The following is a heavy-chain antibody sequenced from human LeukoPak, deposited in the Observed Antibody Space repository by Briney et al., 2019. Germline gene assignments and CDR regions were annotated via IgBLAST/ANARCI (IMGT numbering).Heavy chain of an antibody. CDR1: GFTFSSYA. D-gene: IGHD6-13*01. V-gene: IGHV3-23*01. Sequence: QPGGSLRLSCAASGFTFSSYAMTWVRQPPGKGLEWVSVISGSGGTTYYADSVKGRFTISRDNSKNTLYLQMNSLRAEDTAVYYCAKDGAPQQLVIYWGQGTLVTVSS. J-gene: IGHJ4*02. CDR2: ISGSGGTT. CDR3: AKDGAPQQLVIY.